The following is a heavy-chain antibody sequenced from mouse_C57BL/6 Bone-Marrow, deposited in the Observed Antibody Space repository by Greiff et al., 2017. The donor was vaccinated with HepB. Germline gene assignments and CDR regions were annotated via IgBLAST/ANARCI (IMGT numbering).Heavy chain of an antibody. V-gene: IGHV1-81*01. CDR3: ARYLYYSKGFAY. D-gene: IGHD2-5*01. CDR2: IYPRSGNT. CDR1: GYTFTSYG. Sequence: QVQLQQSGAELARPGASVKLSCKASGYTFTSYGISWVKQRTGQGLEWIGEIYPRSGNTYYNEKFTGKATLTADKSSSTAYMELRSLTSEDSAVYFCARYLYYSKGFAYWGQGTLVTVSA. J-gene: IGHJ3*01.